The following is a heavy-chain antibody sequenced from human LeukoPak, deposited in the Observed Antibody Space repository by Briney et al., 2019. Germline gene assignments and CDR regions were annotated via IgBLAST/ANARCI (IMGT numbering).Heavy chain of an antibody. Sequence: PGGTPRLSCTASGFTFSSYGMNWVRQAPGKGLEWVSSISGSSSYIYYADSVKGRFTISKHNAKNSLYLQMNSLRAEDTAVYYCARDRGYYDSNDAFDIWGQGTMVTVSS. CDR1: GFTFSSYG. J-gene: IGHJ3*02. CDR3: ARDRGYYDSNDAFDI. D-gene: IGHD3-22*01. CDR2: ISGSSSYI. V-gene: IGHV3-21*01.